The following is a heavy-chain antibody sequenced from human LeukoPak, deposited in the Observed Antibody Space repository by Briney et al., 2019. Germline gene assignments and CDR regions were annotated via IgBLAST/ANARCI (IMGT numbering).Heavy chain of an antibody. CDR3: ARISGYSYGNLYYYYMDV. D-gene: IGHD5-18*01. V-gene: IGHV4-59*01. CDR1: GGSISSYY. J-gene: IGHJ6*03. CDR2: IYYSGST. Sequence: KPSETLSLTCTVSGGSISSYYWSWIRQPPGKGLEWFGYIYYSGSTNYNPSLKSRVTISLDTSKNQFSLKLSSVTAADTAVYFCARISGYSYGNLYYYYMDVWGKGTTVTVSS.